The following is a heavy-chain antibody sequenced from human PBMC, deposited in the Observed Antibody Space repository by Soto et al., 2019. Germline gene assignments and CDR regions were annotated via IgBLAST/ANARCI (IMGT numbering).Heavy chain of an antibody. Sequence: ASVKVSCKASGGTFSSYAISWVRQAPGQGLEWMGGIIPIFGTANYAQKFQGRVTITADKSTSTAYLELSSLRSEDTAVYYCARGAGREPRPNYYYYGMDVWGQGTTGTVS. CDR1: GGTFSSYA. CDR2: IIPIFGTA. V-gene: IGHV1-69*06. CDR3: ARGAGREPRPNYYYYGMDV. J-gene: IGHJ6*02.